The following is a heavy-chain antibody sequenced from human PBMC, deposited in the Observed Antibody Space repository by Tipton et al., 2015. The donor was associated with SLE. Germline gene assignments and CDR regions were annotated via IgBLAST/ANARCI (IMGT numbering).Heavy chain of an antibody. J-gene: IGHJ3*02. CDR3: ARFSRLMQGHAYDAFDI. CDR2: IYYSGST. CDR1: GGSISSGDYY. Sequence: TLSLTCTVSGGSISSGDYYWSWIRQPPGKGLEWIGYIYYSGSTNYNPSLKSRVTISVDTSKNQFSLKLSSVTAADTAVYYCARFSRLMQGHAYDAFDIWGQGTMVTVSS. V-gene: IGHV4-61*08. D-gene: IGHD2-2*01.